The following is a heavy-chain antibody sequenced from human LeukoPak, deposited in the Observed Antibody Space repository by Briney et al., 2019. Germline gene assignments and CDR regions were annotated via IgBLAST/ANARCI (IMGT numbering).Heavy chain of an antibody. J-gene: IGHJ6*03. Sequence: PGGSLRLSCAASGFTFSDYYMSWIRQAPGKGVEGVSYISSSGSTIYYADSVKGGFTIYRDKAKKSLYMQMNSLRAEDTAVYYCARDTKQWLVIGRDYYYYMDVWGKGTTVAVSS. D-gene: IGHD6-19*01. CDR1: GFTFSDYY. CDR3: ARDTKQWLVIGRDYYYYMDV. V-gene: IGHV3-11*04. CDR2: ISSSGSTI.